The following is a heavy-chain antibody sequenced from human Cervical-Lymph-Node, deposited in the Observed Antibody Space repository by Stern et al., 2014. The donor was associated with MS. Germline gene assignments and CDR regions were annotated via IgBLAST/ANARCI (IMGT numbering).Heavy chain of an antibody. V-gene: IGHV1-2*06. D-gene: IGHD3-9*01. CDR2: INPKTGTT. CDR3: AREGRFFDWLSH. Sequence: QMQLVQSGAEVKKPGASVRVSCRPSGYTFTASFIHWVRQAPGQGLEWLGRINPKTGTTNSPQKFQGRITMTRDTSISTAYMELKRLTYDDTAVYYCAREGRFFDWLSHWGQGAQVTVSS. J-gene: IGHJ4*01. CDR1: GYTFTASF.